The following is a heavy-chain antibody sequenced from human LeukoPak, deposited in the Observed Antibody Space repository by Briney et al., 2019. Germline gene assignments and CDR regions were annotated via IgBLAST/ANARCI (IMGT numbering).Heavy chain of an antibody. J-gene: IGHJ4*02. CDR1: GFTLSSYA. V-gene: IGHV3-23*01. Sequence: PGGSLRLSCAASGFTLSSYAMSWVRQAPGKGLEWVSAISGSGGSTYYADSVKGRFTISRDNSKNTLYLQMNSLRAEDTAVYYCAKDGETYCSSTSCKPDYWGQGTLVTVSS. CDR3: AKDGETYCSSTSCKPDY. D-gene: IGHD2-2*01. CDR2: ISGSGGST.